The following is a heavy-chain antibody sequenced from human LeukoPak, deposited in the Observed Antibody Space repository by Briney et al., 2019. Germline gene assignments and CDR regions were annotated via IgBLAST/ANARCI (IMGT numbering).Heavy chain of an antibody. CDR2: IYYSGST. CDR3: ARDYATRRNYDILTGYYFYYYGMDV. V-gene: IGHV4-59*01. CDR1: GGSTSSYY. J-gene: IGHJ6*02. Sequence: PSETLSLTCTVSGGSTSSYYWSWIRQPPGKGLEWIGYIYYSGSTNYNPSLKSRVTISVDTSKNQFSLKLSSVTAADTAVYYCARDYATRRNYDILTGYYFYYYGMDVWGQGTTVTVSS. D-gene: IGHD3-9*01.